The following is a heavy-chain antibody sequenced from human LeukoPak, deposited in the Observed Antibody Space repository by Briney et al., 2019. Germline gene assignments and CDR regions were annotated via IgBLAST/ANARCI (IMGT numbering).Heavy chain of an antibody. CDR2: ISAYNGNT. D-gene: IGHD6-13*01. V-gene: IGHV1-18*01. CDR1: GYTFTSYG. CDR3: ARGPTSIAAAGTWWFDP. J-gene: IGHJ5*02. Sequence: ASVKVSCKASGYTFTSYGISWVRQAPGQGLEWMGWISAYNGNTNYAQKLQGRVTMTTDTSTSTAYMELRSLRSDDTAVYYCARGPTSIAAAGTWWFDPWGQGTLVTVSS.